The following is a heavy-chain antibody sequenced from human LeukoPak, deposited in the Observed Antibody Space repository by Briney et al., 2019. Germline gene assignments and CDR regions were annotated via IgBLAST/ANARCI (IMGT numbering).Heavy chain of an antibody. Sequence: GGSLRLSCAASGFTVSSNYMSWVRQAPGEGLVWVSVIYSDGNTFYADSVRGRFTISRDNSKNTLYLQMHSLRAEDTAVYYCASGTTMVQGVIFAYWGQGTLVTVSS. CDR3: ASGTTMVQGVIFAY. CDR1: GFTVSSNY. J-gene: IGHJ4*02. V-gene: IGHV3-53*01. CDR2: IYSDGNT. D-gene: IGHD3-10*01.